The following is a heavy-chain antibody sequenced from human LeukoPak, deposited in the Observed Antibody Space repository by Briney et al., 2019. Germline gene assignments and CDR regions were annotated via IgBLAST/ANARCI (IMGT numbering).Heavy chain of an antibody. CDR2: IFLIGST. CDR1: GYSITSGYY. D-gene: IGHD4/OR15-4a*01. V-gene: IGHV4-38-2*01. J-gene: IGHJ2*01. CDR3: ASMAMTRELAVLGWYFDL. Sequence: SETLCLTCAVSGYSITSGYYWGWIRQPPGKGREWIWIIFLIGSTYYNPSLKSRVTRSVDTSKNQFSLKLSSVSAADTAVYYGASMAMTRELAVLGWYFDLWGRGALVTVSS.